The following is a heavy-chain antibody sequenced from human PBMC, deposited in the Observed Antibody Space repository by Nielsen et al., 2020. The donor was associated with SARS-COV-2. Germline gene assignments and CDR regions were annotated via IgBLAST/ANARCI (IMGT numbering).Heavy chain of an antibody. CDR2: ITSSDSPT. CDR1: GFTFSDYY. J-gene: IGHJ4*02. CDR3: ARGSFGELLSPFDS. Sequence: GGSLRLSCAASGFTFSDYYMSWIRQAPGKGLEWVSHITSSDSPTYYLDSVKGRFTMSRDNAKNSLFLQMNSLRAEDTAVYYCARGSFGELLSPFDSWGRGTLVTVSS. D-gene: IGHD3-10*01. V-gene: IGHV3-11*01.